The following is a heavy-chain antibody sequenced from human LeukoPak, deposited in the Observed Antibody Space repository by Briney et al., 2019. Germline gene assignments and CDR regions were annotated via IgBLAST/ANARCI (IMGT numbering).Heavy chain of an antibody. CDR2: ISYDGSNK. J-gene: IGHJ4*02. Sequence: GGSLRLSCAASGFTFSSYAMHWVRQAPGKGLEWVAVISYDGSNKYYADSVKGRFTISRDNSKNTLYLQMNSLRAEDTAVYYCARDGAYYYDSSGYYSNYFDYWGQGTLVTVSS. D-gene: IGHD3-22*01. CDR1: GFTFSSYA. CDR3: ARDGAYYYDSSGYYSNYFDY. V-gene: IGHV3-30-3*01.